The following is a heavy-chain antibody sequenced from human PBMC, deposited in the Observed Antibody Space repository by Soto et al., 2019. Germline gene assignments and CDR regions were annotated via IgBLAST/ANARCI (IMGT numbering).Heavy chain of an antibody. Sequence: EVQLVESGGGLVQPGGSLRLSCAASGFTFSTYWMHWVRQAPGKGLVWVSRIKSDGSDTRNADSVKGRFTISRDNAKNTLYLQMNSLRADDTAVYYCTRGTSYDMDVWGQGTTVTVSS. J-gene: IGHJ6*02. CDR2: IKSDGSDT. CDR3: TRGTSYDMDV. CDR1: GFTFSTYW. V-gene: IGHV3-74*01. D-gene: IGHD3-16*01.